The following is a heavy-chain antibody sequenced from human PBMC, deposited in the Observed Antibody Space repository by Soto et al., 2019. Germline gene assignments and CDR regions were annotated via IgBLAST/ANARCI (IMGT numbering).Heavy chain of an antibody. V-gene: IGHV3-30-3*01. CDR1: GFSLSSYA. CDR2: ISYDGSNK. Sequence: GTLRLCGAAAGFSLSSYAILWVRQAPGKGLEWVAVISYDGSNKYYADSVKGRFTISRDNSKKTLYLQMNSLRAEDTAVYYCASLKEKHYYYGMDVWGQGTTVTVSS. CDR3: ASLKEKHYYYGMDV. J-gene: IGHJ6*02.